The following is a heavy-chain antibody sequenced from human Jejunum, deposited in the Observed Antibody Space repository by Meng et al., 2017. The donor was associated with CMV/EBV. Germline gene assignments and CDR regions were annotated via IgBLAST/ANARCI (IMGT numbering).Heavy chain of an antibody. D-gene: IGHD3-22*01. V-gene: IGHV1-69*06. CDR3: ARDRYYDTSGHYYESGY. Sequence: FRNYARPWVRQASGQVRGWMGGISPVLRTTNYAQKSQDRVTIPAHRSTPPAYMQLTSLTSEDTAVYYCARDRYYDTSGHYYESGYWGQGTLVTVSS. J-gene: IGHJ4*02. CDR1: FRNYA. CDR2: ISPVLRTT.